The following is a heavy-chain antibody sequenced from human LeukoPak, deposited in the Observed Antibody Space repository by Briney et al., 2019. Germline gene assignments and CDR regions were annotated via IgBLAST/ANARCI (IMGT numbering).Heavy chain of an antibody. J-gene: IGHJ3*02. V-gene: IGHV4-39*01. D-gene: IGHD2-2*01. Sequence: SETLSLTCTVSGGSISSSSYYWGWIRQPPGKGLEWIGSIYYSGSTYYNPSLKSRVTISVDTSKNQFSLKLSSVTAADTAVYYCARSDIVVVPAAIPRAFEIWGQGTMVTVSS. CDR2: IYYSGST. CDR1: GGSISSSSYY. CDR3: ARSDIVVVPAAIPRAFEI.